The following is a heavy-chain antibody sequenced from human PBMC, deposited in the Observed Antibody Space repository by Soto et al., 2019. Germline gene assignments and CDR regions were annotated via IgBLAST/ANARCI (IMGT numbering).Heavy chain of an antibody. CDR3: ARALTYYYDRSGYFDY. D-gene: IGHD3-22*01. V-gene: IGHV5-51*01. J-gene: IGHJ4*02. CDR2: IHPADSDT. Sequence: PGESLKISCKGSGYSFSSHWIGWVRQTPGKGLEWMGIIHPADSDTRYSPSFQGQVTMSADKSISTAYLQWSSLKASDTAIYYCARALTYYYDRSGYFDYWAQGTLVTVSS. CDR1: GYSFSSHW.